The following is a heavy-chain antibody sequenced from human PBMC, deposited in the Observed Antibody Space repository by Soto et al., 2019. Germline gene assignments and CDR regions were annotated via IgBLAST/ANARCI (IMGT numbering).Heavy chain of an antibody. CDR2: INHSGST. CDR3: ATTKRYYYGSGAHNWFDP. Sequence: PSETLSLTCAVYGGSFSGYYWSWIRQPPGKGLEWIGEINHSGSTNYNPSLKSRVTISVDTSKNQFSLKLSSVTAADTAVYYCATTKRYYYGSGAHNWFDPWGQGTLVTVSS. J-gene: IGHJ5*02. CDR1: GGSFSGYY. D-gene: IGHD3-10*01. V-gene: IGHV4-34*01.